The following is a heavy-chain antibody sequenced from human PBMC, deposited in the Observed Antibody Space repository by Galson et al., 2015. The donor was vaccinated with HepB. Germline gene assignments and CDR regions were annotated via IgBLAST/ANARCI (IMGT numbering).Heavy chain of an antibody. D-gene: IGHD2/OR15-2a*01. Sequence: SETLSLTCTVSNDSITSYIYYWTWIRQPPGKGLEWIGNMFYSGNTYYNPSLKSRVTISVDTSKNQLSLKLSSVTAADTAMYYCARRRLIIELGNHWHLDLWGRGTLVTVSS. CDR3: ARRRLIIELGNHWHLDL. CDR1: NDSITSYIYY. CDR2: MFYSGNT. V-gene: IGHV4-39*01. J-gene: IGHJ2*01.